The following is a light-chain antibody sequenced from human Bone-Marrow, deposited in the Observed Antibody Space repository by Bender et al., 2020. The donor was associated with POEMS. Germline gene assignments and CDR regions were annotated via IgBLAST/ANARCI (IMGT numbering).Light chain of an antibody. V-gene: IGLV1-44*01. J-gene: IGLJ3*02. CDR2: SSH. CDR3: AVWDDSIDGWV. Sequence: QSVLTQPPSASGTPGQRVTISCSGGSSNIGAHAVNWYQHLPRPAPELLIYSSHRRPSEVPDRFSGSRSGTSASLAIRGLQSEDEADYYCAVWDDSIDGWVFGRGTKLTVL. CDR1: SSNIGAHA.